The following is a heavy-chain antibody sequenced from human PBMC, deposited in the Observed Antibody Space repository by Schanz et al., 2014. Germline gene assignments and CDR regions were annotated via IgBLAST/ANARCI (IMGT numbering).Heavy chain of an antibody. J-gene: IGHJ4*02. Sequence: EVQLVESGGGLVQPGGSLRLSCAASGFTFSSYSMNWVRQAPGKGLEWVSYISSSSSTRYYADSVKGRFTISRDNAKNSLFLQMNSLRAEDTGLYFCARGGSGSHYRRDYWGQGTLVTVSA. CDR3: ARGGSGSHYRRDY. V-gene: IGHV3-48*01. CDR1: GFTFSSYS. CDR2: ISSSSSTR. D-gene: IGHD1-26*01.